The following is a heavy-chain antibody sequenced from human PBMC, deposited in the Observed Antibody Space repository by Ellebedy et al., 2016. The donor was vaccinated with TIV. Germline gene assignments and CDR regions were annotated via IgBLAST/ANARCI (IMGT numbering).Heavy chain of an antibody. D-gene: IGHD4-11*01. Sequence: GESLKISCAASGFIVSSNCMSWVRQAPGKGLEWVSAISGSGGSTYYADSVKGRFTISRDNSKNTLYLQMNSLRAEDTAVYYCARDHHSNYVGGMDVWGQGTTVTVSS. CDR1: GFIVSSNC. V-gene: IGHV3-23*01. CDR3: ARDHHSNYVGGMDV. CDR2: ISGSGGST. J-gene: IGHJ6*02.